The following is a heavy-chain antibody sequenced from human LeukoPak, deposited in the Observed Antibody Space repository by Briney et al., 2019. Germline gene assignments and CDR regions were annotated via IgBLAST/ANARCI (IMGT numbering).Heavy chain of an antibody. CDR2: ISGSGGST. Sequence: GGSLRLSCAASGFTFSSYAMSWVRQAPGKGLEWVSAISGSGGSTYYADSVKGRFTISRDNSKNTLYLQTNSLRAEDTAVYYCAKVGLSASPSSGFDYWGQGTLVTVSS. CDR1: GFTFSSYA. J-gene: IGHJ4*02. V-gene: IGHV3-23*01. D-gene: IGHD3-22*01. CDR3: AKVGLSASPSSGFDY.